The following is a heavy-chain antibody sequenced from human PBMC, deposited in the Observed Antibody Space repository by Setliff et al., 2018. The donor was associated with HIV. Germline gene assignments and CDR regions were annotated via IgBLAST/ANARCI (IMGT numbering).Heavy chain of an antibody. Sequence: SVKVSCKASGGTFSSYAIHWVRQAPGQGLEWMGRIIPIFGTTNYAQKFQGRVTITADKSKSTAYMELSSLRSEDTAVYFCARERITMIRGVNGDYWGQGTLVTVSS. D-gene: IGHD3-10*01. CDR3: ARERITMIRGVNGDY. J-gene: IGHJ4*02. CDR1: GGTFSSYA. CDR2: IIPIFGTT. V-gene: IGHV1-69*06.